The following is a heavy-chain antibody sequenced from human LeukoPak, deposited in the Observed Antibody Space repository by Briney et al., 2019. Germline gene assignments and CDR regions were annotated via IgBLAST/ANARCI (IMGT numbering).Heavy chain of an antibody. CDR2: IIPILGMA. D-gene: IGHD3-10*01. J-gene: IGHJ4*02. Sequence: SVKVSCKASGGTFSSYAISWVRQAPGQGLEWMGRIIPILGMANYAQKFQGRVTITADKSTSTAYMELSSLRSEDTAVYYCARDRVSGSGSYYYNWGQGTLVTVSS. CDR1: GGTFSSYA. V-gene: IGHV1-69*04. CDR3: ARDRVSGSGSYYYN.